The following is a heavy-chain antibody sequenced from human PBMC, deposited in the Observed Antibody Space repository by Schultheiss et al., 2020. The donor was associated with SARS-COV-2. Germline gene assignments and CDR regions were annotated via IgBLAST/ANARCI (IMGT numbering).Heavy chain of an antibody. D-gene: IGHD3-3*01. Sequence: GGSLRLSCAASGFTFNIHAMHWVRQAPGKGLEWVADISYDGSDEFYADSVKGRFTISRDNSKNSLYLQMNSLRAEDTAVYYCARYDFWSGPPYGMDVWGQGTTVTVSS. CDR3: ARYDFWSGPPYGMDV. V-gene: IGHV3-30*07. CDR2: ISYDGSDE. J-gene: IGHJ6*02. CDR1: GFTFNIHA.